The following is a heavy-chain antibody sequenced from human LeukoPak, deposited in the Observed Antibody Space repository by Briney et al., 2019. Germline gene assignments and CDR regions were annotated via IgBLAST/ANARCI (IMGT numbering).Heavy chain of an antibody. CDR3: ARADYWGGSGSYDNWFDP. J-gene: IGHJ5*02. CDR1: GGSISSYY. Sequence: SETLSLTCTVSGGSISSYYWSWIRQPPGRGLEWIGYIFYSGSTYYNPSLKSRITISVDTSKNQFSLKLSSVTAADTAVYYCARADYWGGSGSYDNWFDPWGQGILVTVSS. V-gene: IGHV4-59*01. CDR2: IFYSGST. D-gene: IGHD3-10*01.